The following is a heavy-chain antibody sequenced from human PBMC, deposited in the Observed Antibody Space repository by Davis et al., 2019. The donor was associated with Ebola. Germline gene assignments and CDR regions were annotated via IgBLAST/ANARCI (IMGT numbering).Heavy chain of an antibody. CDR1: GFTFSSYW. CDR3: AKDHYDFWSGSYYYYYYYMDV. D-gene: IGHD3-3*01. V-gene: IGHV3-7*03. Sequence: GESLKISCAASGFTFSSYWMSWVRQAPGKGLEWVANIKQDGSEKYYVDSVKGRFTISRDNAKNSLYLQMNSLRAEDTAVYYCAKDHYDFWSGSYYYYYYYMDVWGKGTTVTVSS. J-gene: IGHJ6*03. CDR2: IKQDGSEK.